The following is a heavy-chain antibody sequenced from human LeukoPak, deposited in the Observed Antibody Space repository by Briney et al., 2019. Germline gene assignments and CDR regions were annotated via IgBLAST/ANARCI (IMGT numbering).Heavy chain of an antibody. Sequence: SETLSLTCTVSGGSISSYYWNWIRQPPGKGLEWIGYIHYSGRTNYSPSLKSRVTISVDMSKNQFSLKLISVTAADTAIYYCARGGFLDPFGPWGQGTLVTVSS. V-gene: IGHV4-59*01. D-gene: IGHD1-1*01. CDR2: IHYSGRT. CDR1: GGSISSYY. J-gene: IGHJ5*02. CDR3: ARGGFLDPFGP.